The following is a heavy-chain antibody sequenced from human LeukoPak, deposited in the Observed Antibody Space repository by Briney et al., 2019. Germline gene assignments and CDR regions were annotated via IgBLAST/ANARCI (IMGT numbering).Heavy chain of an antibody. CDR2: ISYSGST. CDR1: GGSISSYY. D-gene: IGHD2/OR15-2a*01. J-gene: IGHJ4*02. V-gene: IGHV4-59*08. Sequence: SETLSLTCTVSGGSISSYYWSWIRQPPGKGLEWIGYISYSGSTNSNPSLKSRVTISLDTSKNQFSLKLSFVTAADTAVYYCAGHHPRNTVDFWGQGTLVTVSS. CDR3: AGHHPRNTVDF.